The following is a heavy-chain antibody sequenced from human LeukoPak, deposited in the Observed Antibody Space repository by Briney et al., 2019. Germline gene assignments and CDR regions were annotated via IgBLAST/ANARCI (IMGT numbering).Heavy chain of an antibody. D-gene: IGHD3-10*01. CDR1: GYSISSGYY. CDR2: LYHSGST. Sequence: SETLSLTCAVSGYSISSGYYWGWIRHTPGKGLECIGSLYHSGSTYYNPSLKSRVTISVDTSKNQFSLKLSPVTAADTAVYYCARDGRGAEVDFWGQGTLVTVSS. CDR3: ARDGRGAEVDF. J-gene: IGHJ4*02. V-gene: IGHV4-38-2*02.